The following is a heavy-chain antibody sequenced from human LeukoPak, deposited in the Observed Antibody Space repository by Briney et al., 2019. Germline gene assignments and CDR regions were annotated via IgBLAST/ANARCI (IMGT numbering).Heavy chain of an antibody. CDR2: IRNDGSKK. CDR1: GFTFSGYG. Sequence: GRSLRLSCAASGFTFSGYGMHWVRQAPGKGLEWVAFIRNDGSKKYSADSVKGRFTISRDNSKNTVYLQMNSLRAEDTAVYYCAKDQSSFCSRSSCYALHYWGQGTLVTVSS. J-gene: IGHJ4*02. D-gene: IGHD2-2*01. CDR3: AKDQSSFCSRSSCYALHY. V-gene: IGHV3-30*02.